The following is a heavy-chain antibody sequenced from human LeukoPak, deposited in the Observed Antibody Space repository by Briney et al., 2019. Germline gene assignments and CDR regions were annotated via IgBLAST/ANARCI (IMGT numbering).Heavy chain of an antibody. CDR1: GFTFSSYW. D-gene: IGHD3-22*01. CDR2: IKVDGSEK. Sequence: GGSLRLSCAASGFTFSSYWMSWVRQAPGKGLEWVANIKVDGSEKYYVDSVKGRFTISRDNAKNSLYLQMNSLRAEDTAVYYCARLYDGSGYHANHFDYWGQGALVTVSS. V-gene: IGHV3-7*01. J-gene: IGHJ4*02. CDR3: ARLYDGSGYHANHFDY.